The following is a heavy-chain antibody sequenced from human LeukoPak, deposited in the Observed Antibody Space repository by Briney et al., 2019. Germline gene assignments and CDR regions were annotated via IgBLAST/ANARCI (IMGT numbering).Heavy chain of an antibody. J-gene: IGHJ4*02. D-gene: IGHD3-9*01. CDR3: ARSAGGYDILTGYSWPRQEFDY. CDR2: INHSGST. V-gene: IGHV4-34*01. Sequence: SETLSLTCAVYGGSFSGYYWSWIRQPPGKGLEWNGEINHSGSTNYNPSLKSRVTISVDTSKNQFSLKLSSVTAADTAVYYCARSAGGYDILTGYSWPRQEFDYWGQGTLVSVSS. CDR1: GGSFSGYY.